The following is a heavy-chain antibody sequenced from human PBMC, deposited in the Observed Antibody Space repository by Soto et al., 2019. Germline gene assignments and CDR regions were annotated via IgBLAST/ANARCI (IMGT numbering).Heavy chain of an antibody. CDR3: ARGSGLLWFGELLPVRYYYYCMDV. CDR1: GDSVSSNSAA. D-gene: IGHD3-10*01. CDR2: TYYRSKWYN. J-gene: IGHJ6*03. Sequence: SETVLLTCVISGDSVSSNSAAWNCIRQSPSRGLEWLGRTYYRSKWYNDYAVSVKSRITINPDTSKNQFSPQLNSVTPEDTAVYYRARGSGLLWFGELLPVRYYYYCMDVWGKGTTVTVSS. V-gene: IGHV6-1*01.